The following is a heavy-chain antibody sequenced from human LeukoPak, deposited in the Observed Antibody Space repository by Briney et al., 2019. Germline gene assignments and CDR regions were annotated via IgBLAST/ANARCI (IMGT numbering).Heavy chain of an antibody. Sequence: GGSLRLSCAVSGFTFSDYYMSWIRQAPGKGLEWVSYISSSSSYTNYADSVKGRFTISRDNAKNSLYLQMNSLRAEDTAVYYCARHYYGSGSYYNVILEVAGMDVWGQGTTVTVSS. J-gene: IGHJ6*02. D-gene: IGHD3-10*01. CDR3: ARHYYGSGSYYNVILEVAGMDV. CDR2: ISSSSSYT. V-gene: IGHV3-11*06. CDR1: GFTFSDYY.